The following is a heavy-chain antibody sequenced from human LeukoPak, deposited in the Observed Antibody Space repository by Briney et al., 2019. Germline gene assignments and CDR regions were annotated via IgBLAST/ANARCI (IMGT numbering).Heavy chain of an antibody. CDR2: ISSTSSTI. D-gene: IGHD1-26*01. CDR3: TKSPEMKGAADY. Sequence: GGSLRLSCAASGFTFSSYSMNWVRQAPGKGLEWVSYISSTSSTIYYADSVKGRFTISRDNAKNSLYLQMNSLRAEDTAFYYCTKSPEMKGAADYWGQGTLVTVSS. CDR1: GFTFSSYS. V-gene: IGHV3-48*04. J-gene: IGHJ4*02.